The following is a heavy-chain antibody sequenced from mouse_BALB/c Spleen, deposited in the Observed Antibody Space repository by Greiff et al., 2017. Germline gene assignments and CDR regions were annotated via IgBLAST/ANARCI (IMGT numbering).Heavy chain of an antibody. CDR3: ARNYYGNEGFAY. J-gene: IGHJ3*01. V-gene: IGHV1-7*01. Sequence: QVQLKQSGAELAKPGASVKMSCKASGYTFTSYWMHWVKQRPGQGLEWIGYINPSTGYTEYNQKFKDKATLTADKSSSTAYMQLSSLTSEDSAVYYCARNYYGNEGFAYWGQGTLVTVSA. CDR1: GYTFTSYW. CDR2: INPSTGYT. D-gene: IGHD2-1*01.